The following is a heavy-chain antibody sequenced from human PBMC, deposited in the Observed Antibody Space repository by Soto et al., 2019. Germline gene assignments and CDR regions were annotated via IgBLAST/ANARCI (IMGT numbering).Heavy chain of an antibody. CDR2: ISSSGGST. J-gene: IGHJ4*02. CDR3: ARSSGGYYDY. CDR1: GFTFSSYT. V-gene: IGHV3-64*02. Sequence: GGSLRLSCAASGFTFSSYTMHWVRQAPGKGLEYVSAISSSGGSTYYADSVKDRFTISRDNSKNTLYLQMGSLRAEDLAAYYCARSSGGYYDYWGQGTLVTVSS. D-gene: IGHD3-22*01.